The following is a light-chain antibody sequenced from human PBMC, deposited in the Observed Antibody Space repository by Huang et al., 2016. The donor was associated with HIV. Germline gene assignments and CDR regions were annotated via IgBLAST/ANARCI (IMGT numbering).Light chain of an antibody. Sequence: EIVLTPSSPPLSKSAGDRGTLPCRASQSVSNYLAWFQQKPGPAPRLLSYDASNRDTGIPARFSGSGSGTAFTLTISSLEPEDFAVYYCQQHRIWPLTFGGGTPVEIK. CDR1: QSVSNY. CDR3: QQHRIWPLT. CDR2: DAS. V-gene: IGKV3-11*01. J-gene: IGKJ4*01.